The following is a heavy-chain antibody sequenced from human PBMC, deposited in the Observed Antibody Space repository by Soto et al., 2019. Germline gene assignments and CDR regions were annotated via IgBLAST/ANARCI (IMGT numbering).Heavy chain of an antibody. V-gene: IGHV3-9*01. Sequence: PGGSLRLSCAASGFTFDDYAMHWVRQAPGKGLEWVSGISWNSGSIGYADSVKGRFTISRDNAKNSLYLQMNSLRAEDTALYYCAKGSKVAGTSNPNYYYYYMDVWGKGTTVTVSS. CDR1: GFTFDDYA. CDR3: AKGSKVAGTSNPNYYYYYMDV. CDR2: ISWNSGSI. J-gene: IGHJ6*03. D-gene: IGHD6-19*01.